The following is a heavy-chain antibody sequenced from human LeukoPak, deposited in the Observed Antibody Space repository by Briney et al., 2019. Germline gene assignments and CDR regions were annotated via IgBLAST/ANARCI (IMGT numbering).Heavy chain of an antibody. V-gene: IGHV4-39*07. J-gene: IGHJ4*02. CDR3: ARVLDYYGSGTYSFDY. CDR2: IYYSGST. Sequence: SATLSLTCTVSGGSISSSSYYWGWIRQPPGKGLEWIGSIYYSGSTYYNPSLKSRVTISVDTSKNQFSLKLSSVTAADTAVYYCARVLDYYGSGTYSFDYWGQGTLVTVSS. D-gene: IGHD3-10*01. CDR1: GGSISSSSYY.